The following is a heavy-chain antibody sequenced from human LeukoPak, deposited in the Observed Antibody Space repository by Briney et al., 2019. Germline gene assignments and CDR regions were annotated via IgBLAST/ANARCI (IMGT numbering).Heavy chain of an antibody. CDR1: GGSITNDY. D-gene: IGHD2-15*01. V-gene: IGHV4-59*08. J-gene: IGHJ4*02. CDR3: ARQAYCSGSRCNPFDY. CDR2: IHYSGSV. Sequence: RTSETLSLTCTVSGGSITNDYWSWIRQPPGKGLEWIGYIHYSGSVNYNPSLKSRVTISVDTSKNQFSLKLNSVTAADTAVYYCARQAYCSGSRCNPFDYWGQGTLVTVSS.